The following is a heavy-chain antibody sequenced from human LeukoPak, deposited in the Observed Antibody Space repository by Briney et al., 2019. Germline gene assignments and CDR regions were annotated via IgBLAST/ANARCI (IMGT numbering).Heavy chain of an antibody. V-gene: IGHV4-34*01. CDR1: DGSFSGYY. D-gene: IGHD3-22*01. Sequence: SETLSLTCVVNDGSFSGYYWNWIRQPPGKGLEWIGEINHSGNTNYNPSLKSRVTISVDTSKNQLSLKLSSVTAADTAVYYCARGQSWYYYDSSGSAAEYFQHWGQGTLVTVSS. CDR2: INHSGNT. J-gene: IGHJ1*01. CDR3: ARGQSWYYYDSSGSAAEYFQH.